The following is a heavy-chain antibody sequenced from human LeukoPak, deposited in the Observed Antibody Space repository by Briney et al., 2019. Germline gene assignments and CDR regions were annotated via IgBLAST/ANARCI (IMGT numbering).Heavy chain of an antibody. J-gene: IGHJ4*02. D-gene: IGHD2-2*02. Sequence: GSSVKVSCKASGGTFSSYTISWVRQAPGQGLEWMGRIIPILGIANCAQKFQGRVTTTADKSTSTAYMELSSLRSEDTAVYYCARGGKYCSSTSCYNYWGQGTLVTVSS. CDR3: ARGGKYCSSTSCYNY. CDR2: IIPILGIA. V-gene: IGHV1-69*02. CDR1: GGTFSSYT.